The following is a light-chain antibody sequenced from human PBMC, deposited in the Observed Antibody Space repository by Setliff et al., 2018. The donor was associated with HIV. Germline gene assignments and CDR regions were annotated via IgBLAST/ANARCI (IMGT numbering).Light chain of an antibody. V-gene: IGLV2-14*01. CDR2: EVR. J-gene: IGLJ1*01. CDR3: SSYAITNTLP. Sequence: QSALAQPASVSGPPGQSITISCTGTSSDVGGYNYVSWYQQHPGKAPKLIIYEVRNRPSGVSNRFSGSKSGNTASLTISGLQAEDEGDYYCSSYAITNTLPFGTGTKV. CDR1: SSDVGGYNY.